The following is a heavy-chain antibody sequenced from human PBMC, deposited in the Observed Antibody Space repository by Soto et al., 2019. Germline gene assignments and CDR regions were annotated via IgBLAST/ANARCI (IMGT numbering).Heavy chain of an antibody. CDR2: ISGSGGNT. CDR1: GFTFTSYA. V-gene: IGHV3-23*01. Sequence: EVQLLESGGGLVQPGGSLRLSCAASGFTFTSYAMSWVRQAPGKGLEWVSAISGSGGNTYYADSVKGRFTISRDNSKNPLYLQMNSLRAEDTAIYYCAKGGVVAVVTARFDYWGQGTLVTVSS. J-gene: IGHJ4*02. D-gene: IGHD2-21*02. CDR3: AKGGVVAVVTARFDY.